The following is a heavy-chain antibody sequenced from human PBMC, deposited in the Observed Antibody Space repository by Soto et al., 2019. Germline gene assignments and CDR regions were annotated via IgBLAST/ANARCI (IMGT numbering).Heavy chain of an antibody. V-gene: IGHV3-15*07. Sequence: ESGGGLVKPGGSLRLSCAASGFSLSNAWMNWVRQAPGKGLEWVGRIKRKIDGEKTDYAAPVKGRFTISRDDSKNTLSLQMNSLKADDTAVYYCTTGSVEGVWGQGTTVTVSS. CDR1: GFSLSNAW. CDR2: IKRKIDGEKT. CDR3: TTGSVEGV. J-gene: IGHJ6*02.